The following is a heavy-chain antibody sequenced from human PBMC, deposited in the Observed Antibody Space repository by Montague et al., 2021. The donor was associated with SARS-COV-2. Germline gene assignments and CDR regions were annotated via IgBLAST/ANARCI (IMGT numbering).Heavy chain of an antibody. D-gene: IGHD2-2*01. Sequence: SETLSLTCTVSGGSFSVYYCSWLRHSPPRGLEWIAVINNSGTATYNPTLNSRVSISVDTSKNQFTLKLTSVTAADTAMYYCAKEREVVRAARTLVAFDLWGQGTMVTVSS. V-gene: IGHV4-34*01. CDR1: GGSFSVYY. CDR3: AKEREVVRAARTLVAFDL. J-gene: IGHJ3*01. CDR2: INNSGTA.